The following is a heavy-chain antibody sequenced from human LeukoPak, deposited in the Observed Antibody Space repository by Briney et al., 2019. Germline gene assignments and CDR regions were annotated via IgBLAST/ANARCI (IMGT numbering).Heavy chain of an antibody. Sequence: GSSVKLSCKASGGTFSTYAFSWVRQAPGQGLEWMGGFIPLLGAANYAQEFQGRVTITADESTSTAYMQLSSLRSEDTAVYYCARDAAYCGGDCSDVGAFDIWGQGTMVTVSS. V-gene: IGHV1-69*01. D-gene: IGHD2-21*02. CDR1: GGTFSTYA. J-gene: IGHJ3*02. CDR2: FIPLLGAA. CDR3: ARDAAYCGGDCSDVGAFDI.